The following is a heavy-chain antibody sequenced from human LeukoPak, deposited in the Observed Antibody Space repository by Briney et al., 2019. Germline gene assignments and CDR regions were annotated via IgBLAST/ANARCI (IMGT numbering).Heavy chain of an antibody. CDR3: PRSGGFDY. CDR2: ISSSGDTI. J-gene: IGHJ4*02. CDR1: GFTLGSYE. V-gene: IGHV3-48*03. Sequence: GGSLSLSCAASGFTLGSYEMNWVRQAPGKGLEWVSYISSSGDTIYYADSVKGRFTISRDNAKNSLYLQMNSLRAEDTALYYCPRSGGFDYWGQGTLVTVSS. D-gene: IGHD5-12*01.